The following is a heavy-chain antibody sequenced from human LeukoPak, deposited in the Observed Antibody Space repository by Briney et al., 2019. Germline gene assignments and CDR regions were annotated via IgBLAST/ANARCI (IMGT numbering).Heavy chain of an antibody. J-gene: IGHJ3*02. CDR1: GYTFTGYY. Sequence: ASVKVSCKASGYTFTGYYMHWVRRAPGQGLEWMGWINPNSGGTNYAQKFQGRVTMTRDTSISTAYMELSRLRSDDTAVYYCARDPRFGLSADAFDIRGQGTMVTVSS. CDR2: INPNSGGT. V-gene: IGHV1-2*02. D-gene: IGHD3-10*01. CDR3: ARDPRFGLSADAFDI.